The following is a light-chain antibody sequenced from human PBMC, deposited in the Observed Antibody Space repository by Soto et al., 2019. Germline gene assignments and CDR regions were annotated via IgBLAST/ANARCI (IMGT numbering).Light chain of an antibody. CDR1: QSLLHSNGYNY. V-gene: IGKV2-28*01. J-gene: IGKJ1*01. CDR3: MHALQTPWT. CDR2: LGS. Sequence: DIVMTQSPLSLPVTPGEPASISCRSSQSLLHSNGYNYLDWYLQKPGQSPQLLIYLGSNRASGVPDRFSGSGSGTDFTLKISRVEAEDVGVYYCMHALQTPWTFGQGTKVQLK.